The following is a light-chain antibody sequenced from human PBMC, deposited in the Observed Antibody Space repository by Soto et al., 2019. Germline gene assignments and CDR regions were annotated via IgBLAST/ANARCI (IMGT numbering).Light chain of an antibody. V-gene: IGLV2-14*01. CDR1: SRDVGGYNY. CDR3: SSDISSSTFVV. Sequence: QSALTQPASVSGSPGQSITISCTGTSRDVGGYNYVYWHKQNPGKAPKVIITEVSNRPSGVSNRFSGSKSGHTASLTISGLQAEDEADYYCSSDISSSTFVVFGGGTKLTVL. CDR2: EVS. J-gene: IGLJ2*01.